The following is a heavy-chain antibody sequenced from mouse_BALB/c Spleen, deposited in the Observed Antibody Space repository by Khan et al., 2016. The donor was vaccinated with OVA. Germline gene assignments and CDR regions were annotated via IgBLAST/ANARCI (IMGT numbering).Heavy chain of an antibody. D-gene: IGHD2-14*01. CDR2: INPSYDYT. Sequence: QVRLQQSGAELARPGASVKMSCKASGYTFTSYTIHWIKKRPGQGLEWIGYINPSYDYTNYNQTFKDKATLTTDKSSTTAYLRLSSLTSDDSAVYNCVRDGAYHRSDDCVAYWGQGTLVTVSA. V-gene: IGHV1-4*01. CDR1: GYTFTSYT. J-gene: IGHJ3*01. CDR3: VRDGAYHRSDDCVAY.